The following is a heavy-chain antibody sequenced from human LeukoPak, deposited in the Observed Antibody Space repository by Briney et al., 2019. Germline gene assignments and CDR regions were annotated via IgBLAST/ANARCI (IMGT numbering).Heavy chain of an antibody. J-gene: IGHJ4*02. CDR2: ISAYNGNT. D-gene: IGHD1-26*01. V-gene: IGHV1-18*01. Sequence: ASVKVSCKASGYSFVLYGISWVRQAPGQGLEWMGWISAYNGNTNYAQKLQGRVTMTTDTSTSTAYMELRSLRSDDTAVYYCARDLTSGSYWVDYWGQGTLVTVSS. CDR3: ARDLTSGSYWVDY. CDR1: GYSFVLYG.